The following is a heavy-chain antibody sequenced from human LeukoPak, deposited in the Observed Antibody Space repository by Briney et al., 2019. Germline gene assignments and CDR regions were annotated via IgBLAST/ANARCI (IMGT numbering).Heavy chain of an antibody. CDR1: GYTFTGYY. V-gene: IGHV1-46*01. CDR2: INPNTGST. CDR3: VRGATIVSTYYYYYFMDV. J-gene: IGHJ6*03. D-gene: IGHD5-12*01. Sequence: GASVKVSCKASGYTFTGYYMHWVRQAPGQGLEWMGIINPNTGSTSYAQNFQDRVTMTRDTSTTSLYMDFSSLRSDDTAVYYCVRGATIVSTYYYYYFMDVWGKGTTVTISS.